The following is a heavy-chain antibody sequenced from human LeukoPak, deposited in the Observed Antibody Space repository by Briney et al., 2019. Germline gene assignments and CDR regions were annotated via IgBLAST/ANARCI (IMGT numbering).Heavy chain of an antibody. D-gene: IGHD3-3*01. CDR3: ARDVVITIFGVDYFDY. V-gene: IGHV4-39*02. CDR2: IDYSGST. CDR1: GGSIRSSLYY. Sequence: SETLSLTCTVSGGSIRSSLYYWAWIRQTPGKGLEWIGSIDYSGSTNYNPSLKSRATIFVDTSKNQFSLKLSSLTAADTAVYYCARDVVITIFGVDYFDYWGQGTLVTVSS. J-gene: IGHJ4*02.